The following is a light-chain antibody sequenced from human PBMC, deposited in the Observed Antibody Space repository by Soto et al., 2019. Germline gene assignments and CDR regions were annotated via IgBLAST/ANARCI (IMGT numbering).Light chain of an antibody. CDR1: SSDVGGYNY. CDR2: DVT. V-gene: IGLV2-11*01. CDR3: CSYAGSLWV. J-gene: IGLJ3*02. Sequence: QSVLTQPRSVSGSPGQSVTISCTGTSSDVGGYNYVSWYQQHPGKAPKLLLYDVTKRPSGVPDRFSGSKSATTASLTISGLQAEDEADYYCCSYAGSLWVFGGGTKLTV.